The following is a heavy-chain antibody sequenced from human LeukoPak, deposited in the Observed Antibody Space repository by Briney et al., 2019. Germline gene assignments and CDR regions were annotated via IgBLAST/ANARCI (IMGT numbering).Heavy chain of an antibody. D-gene: IGHD2-15*01. CDR3: ARYCSGGSCYLYYFDY. CDR2: IYYSGST. CDR1: GGSISSSSYY. J-gene: IGHJ4*02. V-gene: IGHV4-39*07. Sequence: PSETLSLTCTVSGGSISSSSYYWGWIRQPPGKGLEWIGSIYYSGSTYYNPSLKSRVTISVDTSKNQFSLKLSSVTAADTAVYYCARYCSGGSCYLYYFDYWGQGTLVTVSS.